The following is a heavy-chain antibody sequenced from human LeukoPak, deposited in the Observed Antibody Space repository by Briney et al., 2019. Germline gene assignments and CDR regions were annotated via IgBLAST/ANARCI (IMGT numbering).Heavy chain of an antibody. CDR2: ISPSSDIT. Sequence: GGSLRLSCAASGFTFSNAWMSWVRQAPGKGLEWVSGISPSSDITYYADSVKGRFTISRDNSKNTLYLEVISLTAEDTAVYYCAKDDAWLRFGEWSQGTLVTVSS. CDR1: GFTFSNAW. J-gene: IGHJ4*02. D-gene: IGHD3-10*01. CDR3: AKDDAWLRFGE. V-gene: IGHV3-23*01.